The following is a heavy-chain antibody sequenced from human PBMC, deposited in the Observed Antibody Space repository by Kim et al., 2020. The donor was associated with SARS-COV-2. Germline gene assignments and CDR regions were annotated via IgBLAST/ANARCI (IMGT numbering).Heavy chain of an antibody. CDR3: ARVGDWLSFDY. CDR1: GFTFSSYS. Sequence: GGSLRLSCAASGFTFSSYSMNWVRQAPGKGLEWVSYISSSSTIYYADSVKGRFTISRDNAKNSLYLQMNSLRDEDTAVYYCARVGDWLSFDYWGQGTLVTVSS. V-gene: IGHV3-48*02. CDR2: ISSSSTI. D-gene: IGHD3-9*01. J-gene: IGHJ4*02.